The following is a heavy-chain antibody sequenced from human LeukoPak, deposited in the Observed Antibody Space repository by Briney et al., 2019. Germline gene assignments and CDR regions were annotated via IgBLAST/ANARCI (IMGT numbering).Heavy chain of an antibody. V-gene: IGHV3-48*02. Sequence: GGSLRLSCAASGFTFSSYSMTWVRQAPGKGLEWVSYISGSSGTIYYADSVKGRFTSSRDNAENPLYLQMNSLRDEDTAVYYCARSFNVATHDSWGQGTLVTVSS. J-gene: IGHJ4*02. D-gene: IGHD5-12*01. CDR1: GFTFSSYS. CDR2: ISGSSGTI. CDR3: ARSFNVATHDS.